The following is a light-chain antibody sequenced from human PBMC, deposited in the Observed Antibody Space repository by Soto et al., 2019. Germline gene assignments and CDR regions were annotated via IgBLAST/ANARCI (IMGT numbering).Light chain of an antibody. V-gene: IGKV1-5*03. Sequence: DIQMTQSPSTLSASVGDRVTITCRASQSISSWLAWYQQKPGKAPKLLIYKASSLESGVPSRVSGSGSGTEFTRTISSLQPDDFATYYCQQSFTFGPGTKVEIK. J-gene: IGKJ3*01. CDR3: QQSFT. CDR1: QSISSW. CDR2: KAS.